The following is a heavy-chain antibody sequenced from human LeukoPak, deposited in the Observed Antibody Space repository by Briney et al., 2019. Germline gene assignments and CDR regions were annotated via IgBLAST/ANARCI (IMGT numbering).Heavy chain of an antibody. CDR3: ARLSSWSNRSHFDY. V-gene: IGHV4-39*02. Sequence: SETLSLTCTVSGDSISSSSHYWGWIRQPPGKGLEWNGSINYSGSIYDNPSLWSRVTISVDTSKNHYSLKLSSLTAADTAVYYCARLSSWSNRSHFDYWGQGTLVTVSS. CDR2: INYSGSI. D-gene: IGHD3-10*01. J-gene: IGHJ4*02. CDR1: GDSISSSSHY.